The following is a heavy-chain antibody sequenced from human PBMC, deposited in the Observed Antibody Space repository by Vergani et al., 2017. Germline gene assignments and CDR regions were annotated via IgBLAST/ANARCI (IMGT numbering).Heavy chain of an antibody. CDR2: ISWNSGSI. J-gene: IGHJ3*02. CDR1: GFTFDDYA. Sequence: EVQLVESGGGLVQPGRSLRLSCAASGFTFDDYAMHWVRQAPGKGLEWGSGISWNSGSIGYADSVKGRFTISRDNSKNTLYLQMNSLRAEDTAVYYCARDTSAFDIWGQGTMVTVSS. V-gene: IGHV3-9*01. CDR3: ARDTSAFDI.